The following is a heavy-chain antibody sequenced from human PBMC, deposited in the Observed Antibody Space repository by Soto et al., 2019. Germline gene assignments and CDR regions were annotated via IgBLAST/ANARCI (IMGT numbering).Heavy chain of an antibody. CDR1: DFPFGNHA. CDR2: ISGSGVAT. D-gene: IGHD3-16*01. J-gene: IGHJ4*02. CDR3: AKVMQRGRWVVDF. V-gene: IGHV3-23*01. Sequence: EVQLLEFGGGLVHPGGSLRLSCGASDFPFGNHAMAWVRQAPGKGLEWVSTISGSGVATFYADSVKGRFTISRDNSKNTVSLQVPPLRDEATAMYYCAKVMQRGRWVVDFWGQGTLVTVSS.